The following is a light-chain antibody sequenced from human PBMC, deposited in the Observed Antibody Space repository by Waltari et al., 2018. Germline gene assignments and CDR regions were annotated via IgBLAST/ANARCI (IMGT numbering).Light chain of an antibody. Sequence: DIQMTQSPSTLSASVGDRVTITCRASQSVKNNLACYQQKPGKAPKVVIHKASRLESGVPSRFSGSGFGTEFTLSISILQPDDFATYYCQEYDSLPVTFGGGSKVEIK. CDR1: QSVKNN. CDR3: QEYDSLPVT. J-gene: IGKJ4*01. V-gene: IGKV1-5*03. CDR2: KAS.